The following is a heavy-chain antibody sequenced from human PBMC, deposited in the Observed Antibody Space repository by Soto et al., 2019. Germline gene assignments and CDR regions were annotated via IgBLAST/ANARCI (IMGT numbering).Heavy chain of an antibody. CDR3: ARSLPGTYGAFDL. D-gene: IGHD1-7*01. Sequence: GGSLRLSCAASEFTFRSYWMHWVRQSPGKGLVWVSRISGDGSSTNYADSVKGRFTISRDNAKNTVYLQIDSLRAEDTAVYYCARSLPGTYGAFDLWGQGAMVTVSS. J-gene: IGHJ3*01. CDR1: EFTFRSYW. V-gene: IGHV3-74*01. CDR2: ISGDGSST.